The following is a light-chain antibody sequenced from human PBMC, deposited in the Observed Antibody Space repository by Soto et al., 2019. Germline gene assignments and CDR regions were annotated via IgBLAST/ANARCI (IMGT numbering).Light chain of an antibody. CDR1: QSVSSN. V-gene: IGKV3-15*01. CDR3: HQYNNWPLT. J-gene: IGKJ4*01. CDR2: GAS. Sequence: EIVMTQSPATLSVSPGERATLSCRASQSVSSNLAWYQQKPGQAPRLLIYGASTRAAGIPARFSGSGSGTDFTLTISSLQSEDLAVYYCHQYNNWPLTFGGGTKVDIK.